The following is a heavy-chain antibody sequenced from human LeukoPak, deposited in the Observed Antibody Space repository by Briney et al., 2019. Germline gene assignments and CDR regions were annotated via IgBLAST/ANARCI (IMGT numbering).Heavy chain of an antibody. Sequence: PSETLSLTCTVSGGSISSYYWSWIRQPPGKGLEWIGYIYYSGSTNYNPSLKSRDTISVDTSKNQFSLKLSSVTAADTAVYYCARGPPLGYCSSTSCLPGGFWFDPWGQGTLVTVSS. J-gene: IGHJ5*02. CDR3: ARGPPLGYCSSTSCLPGGFWFDP. V-gene: IGHV4-59*08. CDR1: GGSISSYY. D-gene: IGHD2-2*01. CDR2: IYYSGST.